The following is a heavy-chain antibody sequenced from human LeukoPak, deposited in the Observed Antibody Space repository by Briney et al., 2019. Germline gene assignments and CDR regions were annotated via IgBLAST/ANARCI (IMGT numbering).Heavy chain of an antibody. Sequence: SETLSLTCTVSGGSISSGDYYWSWIRQPPGKGLEWIGYIYYSGSTNYNPFLKSRVTISVDTSKNQFSLKLSSVTAADTAVYYCARGAYYYDSSGYGYWGQGTLVTVSS. CDR2: IYYSGST. CDR1: GGSISSGDYY. D-gene: IGHD3-22*01. CDR3: ARGAYYYDSSGYGY. J-gene: IGHJ4*02. V-gene: IGHV4-61*08.